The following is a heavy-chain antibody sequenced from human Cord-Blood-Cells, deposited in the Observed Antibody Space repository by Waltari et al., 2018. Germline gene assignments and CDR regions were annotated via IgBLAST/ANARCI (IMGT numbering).Heavy chain of an antibody. CDR3: ARNWGSDYYFDY. Sequence: QLVQSGGGLAERGRLLRRYFEHACFTFDATAPHWARQAPGKGLEWVSGISWNSGSIGYADSVKGRFTISRDNAKNSLYLQMNSLRAEDTALYYCARNWGSDYYFDYWGQGTLVTVSS. J-gene: IGHJ4*02. V-gene: IGHV3-9*01. CDR2: ISWNSGSI. D-gene: IGHD7-27*01. CDR1: CFTFDATA.